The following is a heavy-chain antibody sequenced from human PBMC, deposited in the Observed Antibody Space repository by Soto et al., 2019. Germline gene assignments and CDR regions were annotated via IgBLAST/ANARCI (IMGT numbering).Heavy chain of an antibody. CDR3: ARLVYDTRLNYMYFDF. J-gene: IGHJ4*02. Sequence: SEPLSLTCAVSGVSISSGNWWTSVRQSPQRGLEYIGEIFHDGTANYYPSFERRVAISVDTSKNQFSLKLTSVTAADTATYFCARLVYDTRLNYMYFDFWGQGTLVTVSS. CDR1: GVSISSGNW. CDR2: IFHDGTA. V-gene: IGHV4-4*02. D-gene: IGHD3-10*01.